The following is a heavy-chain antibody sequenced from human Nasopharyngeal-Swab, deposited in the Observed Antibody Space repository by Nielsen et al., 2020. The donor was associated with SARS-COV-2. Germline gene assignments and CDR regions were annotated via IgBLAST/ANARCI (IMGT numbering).Heavy chain of an antibody. CDR3: ATCSSANCYPPDDAFDI. J-gene: IGHJ3*02. V-gene: IGHV4-61*02. Sequence: TLSLTCTVAGGYISSGGHYWTWIRQPAGKGREWIGRIYSSGSTNYNPSLKSRVSISIDTSKNQFSLRLSSVTAADTAMYYCATCSSANCYPPDDAFDIWGQGTMV. CDR2: IYSSGST. CDR1: GGYISSGGHY. D-gene: IGHD2-2*01.